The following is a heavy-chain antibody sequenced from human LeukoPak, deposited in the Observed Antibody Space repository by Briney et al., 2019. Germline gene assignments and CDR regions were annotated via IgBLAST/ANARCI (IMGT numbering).Heavy chain of an antibody. Sequence: GGSLRLSCAASGFTFSSYWMSWVRQAPGKGLEWVANIKQDGSEKYYVDSVRGRFTISRDNAKNSLYLQMNSLRAEDTAVYYCARDPPYDSSGYRQDYWGQGTLVTVSS. J-gene: IGHJ4*02. CDR1: GFTFSSYW. CDR3: ARDPPYDSSGYRQDY. CDR2: IKQDGSEK. D-gene: IGHD3-22*01. V-gene: IGHV3-7*01.